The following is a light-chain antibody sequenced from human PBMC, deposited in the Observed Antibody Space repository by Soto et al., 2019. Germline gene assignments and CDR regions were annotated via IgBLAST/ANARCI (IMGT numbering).Light chain of an antibody. Sequence: EIVLTQSPGTLSLSPGERATLSCRASQSVSSSYLAWYQQKPGQAPRLLIYGASSRATGIPDRFSGSGSGTDFTFTISRLEPEDFAVYYCPQHGSSPVVFGQGTKVEIK. CDR3: PQHGSSPVV. CDR2: GAS. V-gene: IGKV3-20*01. CDR1: QSVSSSY. J-gene: IGKJ1*01.